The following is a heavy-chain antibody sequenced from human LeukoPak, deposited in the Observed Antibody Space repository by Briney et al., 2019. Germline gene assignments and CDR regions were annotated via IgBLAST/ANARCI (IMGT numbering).Heavy chain of an antibody. CDR2: ISGSGGRT. D-gene: IGHD6-19*01. CDR1: GFTFSSYA. J-gene: IGHJ5*02. Sequence: GGSLRLSCAASGFTFSSYAMGWVRQAPGKGLEWVSAISGSGGRTYYADSVKGRFTISRDNSKNTLYLQMNSLRAEDTAVYFCAGGEGSGWFSRKWFDPWGQGTLVTVSS. CDR3: AGGEGSGWFSRKWFDP. V-gene: IGHV3-23*01.